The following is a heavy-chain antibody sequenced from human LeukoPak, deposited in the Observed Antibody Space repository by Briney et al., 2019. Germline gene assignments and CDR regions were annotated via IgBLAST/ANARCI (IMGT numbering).Heavy chain of an antibody. CDR2: IIPILGIA. V-gene: IGHV1-69*04. CDR1: GGTFSSYA. D-gene: IGHD1-26*01. CDR3: ASPPRAVGATYFNRFDY. J-gene: IGHJ4*02. Sequence: SVKVSCKASGGTFSSYAISWVRQAPGQGLEWMGRIIPILGIANYAQKFQGRVTITADKSTSTAYMELSSLRSEDTAVYYCASPPRAVGATYFNRFDYWGQGTLVTVSS.